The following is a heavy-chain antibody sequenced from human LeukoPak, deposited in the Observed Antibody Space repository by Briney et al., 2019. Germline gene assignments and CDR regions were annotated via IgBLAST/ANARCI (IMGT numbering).Heavy chain of an antibody. V-gene: IGHV3-48*01. J-gene: IGHJ6*03. CDR2: ISSSSSTI. Sequence: PGGSLRLSCAASGFTFSSYSMNWVRQAPGKGLEWVSYISSSSSTIYYADSVKGRFTISRDNAKSSLYLQMNSLRAEDTAVYYCASGGYCSSTSCYNYYYYMDVWGKGTTVTVSS. D-gene: IGHD2-2*02. CDR1: GFTFSSYS. CDR3: ASGGYCSSTSCYNYYYYMDV.